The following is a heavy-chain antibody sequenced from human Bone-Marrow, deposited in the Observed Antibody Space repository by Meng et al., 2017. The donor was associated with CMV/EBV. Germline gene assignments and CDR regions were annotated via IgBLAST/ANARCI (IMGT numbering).Heavy chain of an antibody. J-gene: IGHJ6*02. D-gene: IGHD6-13*01. Sequence: ASVKVSCKASGYTFTSYDINWVRQATGQGLEWMGWMNPNSGNTGYAQKFQGRVTMTRNTSISTAYMELSSLRSEDTAVYYCARDLVAAPGGFDYFYGMDVWGQGTTVTVSS. CDR1: GYTFTSYD. V-gene: IGHV1-8*01. CDR2: MNPNSGNT. CDR3: ARDLVAAPGGFDYFYGMDV.